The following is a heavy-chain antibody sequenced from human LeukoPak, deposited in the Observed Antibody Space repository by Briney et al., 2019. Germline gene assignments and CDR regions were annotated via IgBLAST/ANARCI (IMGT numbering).Heavy chain of an antibody. CDR1: GYTFTSYG. J-gene: IGHJ5*02. CDR3: ARVELGNTIFGVVIQKGFDP. V-gene: IGHV1-18*01. D-gene: IGHD3-3*01. Sequence: GASVKVSCKASGYTFTSYGISWVRQAPGQGLEWMGWISAYNGNTNYAQKLQGRVTITTDESTSTAYMELSSLRSEDTAVYYCARVELGNTIFGVVIQKGFDPWGQGTLVTVSS. CDR2: ISAYNGNT.